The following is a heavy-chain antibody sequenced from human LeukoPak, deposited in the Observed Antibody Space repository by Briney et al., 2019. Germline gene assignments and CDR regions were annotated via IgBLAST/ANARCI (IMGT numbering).Heavy chain of an antibody. V-gene: IGHV3-30*04. CDR3: ARGGDGLFDY. D-gene: IGHD3-10*01. CDR1: GFTFSGYA. Sequence: GGSLRLSCAASGFTFSGYAMHWVRQAPGKGLEWVAVISYDGSNKYYADSVKGRFTISRDNSKNTLYLQMNSLRAEDTAVYYCARGGDGLFDYWGQGTLVTVSS. CDR2: ISYDGSNK. J-gene: IGHJ4*02.